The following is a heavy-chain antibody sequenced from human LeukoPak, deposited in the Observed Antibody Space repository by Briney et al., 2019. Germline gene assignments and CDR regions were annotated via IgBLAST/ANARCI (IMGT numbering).Heavy chain of an antibody. CDR1: GGSISSSSYY. J-gene: IGHJ4*02. D-gene: IGHD5-18*01. CDR2: IDYSGST. V-gene: IGHV4-39*01. Sequence: KTSETLSLTCTVSGGSISSSSYYWGWIRQPPGKGLEWIALIDYSGSTYYNPALKSRVTISVDTPNNQFSLKLRSVTAADTAVYYCARRGYSYGYLDHWGQGTLVTVSS. CDR3: ARRGYSYGYLDH.